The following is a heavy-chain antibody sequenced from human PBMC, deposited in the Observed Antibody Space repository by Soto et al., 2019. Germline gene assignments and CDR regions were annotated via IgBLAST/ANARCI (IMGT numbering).Heavy chain of an antibody. Sequence: VQLVESGGGLVQPGGSLRLSCAVSGFTLSRSWMSWVRQAPGKGLEWVAIIKQDGSEKYYVDSVKGRFIISRDNAENFQYLQLNSLRVEDTAMYYCARLGSGSYYFDFWGQGTLVTVSS. J-gene: IGHJ4*02. V-gene: IGHV3-7*05. CDR1: GFTLSRSW. CDR2: IKQDGSEK. D-gene: IGHD1-26*01. CDR3: ARLGSGSYYFDF.